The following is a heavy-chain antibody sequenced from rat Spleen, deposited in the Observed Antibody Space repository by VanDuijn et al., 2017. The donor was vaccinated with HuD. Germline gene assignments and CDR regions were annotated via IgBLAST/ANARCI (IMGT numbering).Heavy chain of an antibody. V-gene: IGHV3-1*01. CDR1: GHSIASSY. CDR2: ISYSGST. J-gene: IGHJ2*01. Sequence: EVQLQESGPGLVKPSQSLSLTCSVTGHSIASSYRWNWIRKFPGDKLEGMGYISYSGSTGFNPALKSRLSITRDSSKNQFFLQLNSVTTENTAQYYCAREGATVDYWGQGVMVTVSS. D-gene: IGHD1-8*01. CDR3: AREGATVDY.